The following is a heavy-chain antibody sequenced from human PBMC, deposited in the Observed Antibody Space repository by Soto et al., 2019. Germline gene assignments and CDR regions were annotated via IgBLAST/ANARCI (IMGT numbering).Heavy chain of an antibody. CDR2: IYWDDDK. J-gene: IGHJ4*02. Sequence: QITLKESGPTLVKPTQTLTLTCMFSGFSLTTSGAAVAWIRQSPGKALEWLALIYWDDDKRYNPSLKSRLTITKDTSKNHVVLTMTNMDPVDTGTYYCAHRPVVVGAYYFDYWGQGTLVTVSS. CDR3: AHRPVVVGAYYFDY. V-gene: IGHV2-5*02. CDR1: GFSLTTSGAA. D-gene: IGHD2-21*01.